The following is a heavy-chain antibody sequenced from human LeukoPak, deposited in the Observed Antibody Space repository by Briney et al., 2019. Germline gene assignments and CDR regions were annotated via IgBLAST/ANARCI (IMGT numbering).Heavy chain of an antibody. V-gene: IGHV4-39*07. CDR2: IYYSGST. D-gene: IGHD2-2*01. CDR1: GGSISSTSYS. J-gene: IGHJ4*02. Sequence: SETLSLTCTVSGGSISSTSYSWDWIRQPPGKGLEWIGSIYYSGSTYYTPSLKSRVTMSVDTSKNQFSLKLSSVTAADTAVYYCARDSFSDANFDYWGQGTMVTVSS. CDR3: ARDSFSDANFDY.